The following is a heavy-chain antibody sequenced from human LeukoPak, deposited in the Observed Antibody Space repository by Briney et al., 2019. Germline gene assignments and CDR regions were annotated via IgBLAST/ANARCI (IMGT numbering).Heavy chain of an antibody. CDR3: ARSDYYVSSGYYSYSFDI. CDR2: IYHSGST. CDR1: GGSISSHS. D-gene: IGHD3-22*01. Sequence: SETLSLTCTVSGGSISSHSWSWIRQPPGKGLEWIGYIYHSGSTNYNPSLQSRVTLSVDTSKNQFSLNLTSVTAADTAVYYCARSDYYVSSGYYSYSFDIWGQGTLVTVSS. V-gene: IGHV4-59*08. J-gene: IGHJ3*02.